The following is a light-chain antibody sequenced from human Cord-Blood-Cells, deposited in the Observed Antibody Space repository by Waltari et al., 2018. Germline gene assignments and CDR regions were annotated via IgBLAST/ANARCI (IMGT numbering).Light chain of an antibody. V-gene: IGKV1-39*01. J-gene: IGKJ2*01. CDR1: QSISSY. CDR2: AAS. Sequence: DIQMTQSPSSLSASVGDRVNITCRASQSISSYLNWHQQKPGKAPKLLIYAASSLQSGVPSRFSGSGSGTDFTLTISSLQPEDFATYYCQQSYSTPYTFGQGTKLEIK. CDR3: QQSYSTPYT.